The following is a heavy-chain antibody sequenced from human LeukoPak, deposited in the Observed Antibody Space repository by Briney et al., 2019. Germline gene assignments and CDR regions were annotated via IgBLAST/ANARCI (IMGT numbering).Heavy chain of an antibody. J-gene: IGHJ5*02. CDR1: GVTFSSYW. CDR2: IKQDGSEK. CDR3: AGEFDDYGDNWFDP. D-gene: IGHD4-17*01. V-gene: IGHV3-7*01. Sequence: GGSLRLSCAPSGVTFSSYWMSWVRQAPGKGLEWVANIKQDGSEKYYVDSVKGRFTISRDNAKNSLYLQMNSLRAEDTAVYYCAGEFDDYGDNWFDPWGQGTLVTVSS.